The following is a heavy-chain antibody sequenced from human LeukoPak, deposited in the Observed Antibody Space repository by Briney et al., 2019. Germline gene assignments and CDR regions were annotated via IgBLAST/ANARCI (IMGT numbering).Heavy chain of an antibody. Sequence: GGSLRLSCAASGFTFSSYWMHWVRQAPGKGLVWVSRIKTDGSSTGYADSVKGRFTISRDNAKNTLYLQMNSLRAEDTAVYYCAGWDYQHEPHFDYWGQGTLVTVSS. J-gene: IGHJ4*02. CDR3: AGWDYQHEPHFDY. CDR1: GFTFSSYW. CDR2: IKTDGSST. D-gene: IGHD1-7*01. V-gene: IGHV3-74*01.